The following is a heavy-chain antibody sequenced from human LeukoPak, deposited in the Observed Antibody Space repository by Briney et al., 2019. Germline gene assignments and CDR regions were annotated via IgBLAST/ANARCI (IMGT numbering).Heavy chain of an antibody. J-gene: IGHJ4*02. CDR3: ARGCSSTSCYTGMGHGDY. D-gene: IGHD2-2*02. Sequence: GGSLRLSCAASGFTFSSYAMSWVRQAPGKGLEWVSAISGSGGSTYYADSVKGRFTISRDNSKNTLYLQMNSLRAEDTAVYYCARGCSSTSCYTGMGHGDYWGQGTLVTVSS. CDR1: GFTFSSYA. CDR2: ISGSGGST. V-gene: IGHV3-23*01.